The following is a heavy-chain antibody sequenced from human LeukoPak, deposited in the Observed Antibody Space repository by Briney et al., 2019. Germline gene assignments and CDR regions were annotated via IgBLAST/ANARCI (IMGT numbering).Heavy chain of an antibody. Sequence: GGSLRLSCTVSGFTVSSNSMSWVRQAPGKGLEWVLFIYSDNTHYSDSVKGRFTISRDNSKNTLYLQMNSLRAEDTAVYYCARTLVVINDAFDIWGQGTMVTVSS. J-gene: IGHJ3*02. CDR3: ARTLVVINDAFDI. D-gene: IGHD3-22*01. CDR2: IYSDNT. V-gene: IGHV3-53*01. CDR1: GFTVSSNS.